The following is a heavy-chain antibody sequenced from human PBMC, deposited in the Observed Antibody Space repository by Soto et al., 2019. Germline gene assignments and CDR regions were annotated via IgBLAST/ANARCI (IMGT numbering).Heavy chain of an antibody. V-gene: IGHV1-69*06. CDR2: IIPILGTA. CDR1: GGTFSSYA. J-gene: IGHJ3*02. CDR3: ARAYYYDSSGYYGADAFDI. Sequence: QVQLVQSGAEVKKPGSSVKVSCKASGGTFSSYAISWVRQAPGQGLEWMGGIIPILGTANYAQKFQGRVTITADKSTSTAYMELSSLRSEDTAVYYCARAYYYDSSGYYGADAFDIWGQGTMVTVSS. D-gene: IGHD3-22*01.